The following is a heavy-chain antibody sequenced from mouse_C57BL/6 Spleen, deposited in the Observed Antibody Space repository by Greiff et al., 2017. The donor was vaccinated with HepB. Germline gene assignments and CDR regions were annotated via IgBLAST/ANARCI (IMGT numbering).Heavy chain of an antibody. J-gene: IGHJ4*01. V-gene: IGHV5-17*01. CDR1: GFTFSDYG. D-gene: IGHD2-2*01. CDR3: AREEGYGGYAMDY. CDR2: ISSGSSTI. Sequence: EVMLVESGGGLVKPGGSLKLSCAASGFTFSDYGMHWVRQAPEKGLEWVAYISSGSSTIYYADTVKGRFTISRDNAKNTLFLQMTSLRSEDTAMYYCAREEGYGGYAMDYWGQGTSVTVSS.